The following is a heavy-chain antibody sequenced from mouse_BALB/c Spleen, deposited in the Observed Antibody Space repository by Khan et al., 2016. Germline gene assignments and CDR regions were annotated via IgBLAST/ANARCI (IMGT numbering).Heavy chain of an antibody. CDR1: GYTFTSHW. J-gene: IGHJ2*01. V-gene: IGHV1-87*01. Sequence: QVQLKQSGAELARPGASVKLSCKASGYTFTSHWMQWVKQRPGQGLEWIGAIYPGDGDTRYTQKFKGKATLTADKSSSTAYMQLSSLASEDSAVDYCASYYGSSYDYFDYWGQGTTLTVSS. CDR2: IYPGDGDT. D-gene: IGHD1-1*01. CDR3: ASYYGSSYDYFDY.